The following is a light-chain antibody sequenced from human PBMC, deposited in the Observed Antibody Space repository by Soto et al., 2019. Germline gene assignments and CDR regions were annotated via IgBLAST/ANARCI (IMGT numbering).Light chain of an antibody. Sequence: EIVLTQSPVTLSLSPGERATLSCRASQSVSRYLAWYQQKPGQAPRLLIYDASNRATGVPARFSGSGSGTDFTLTINSLEPEDFAVYYCQQRTNWLWTFGQGTRVEIK. CDR2: DAS. CDR1: QSVSRY. CDR3: QQRTNWLWT. J-gene: IGKJ1*01. V-gene: IGKV3-11*01.